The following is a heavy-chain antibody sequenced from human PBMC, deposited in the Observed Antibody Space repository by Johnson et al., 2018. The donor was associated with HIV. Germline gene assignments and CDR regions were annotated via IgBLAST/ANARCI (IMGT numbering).Heavy chain of an antibody. D-gene: IGHD2-2*01. V-gene: IGHV3-9*01. CDR2: ISWNSGSI. Sequence: VQLLESGGGLVQPGRSLRLSCPASGFTFDDYAMHWVRQAPGKGLEWVSGISWNSGSIGYADSVKGRFTISRDNSKNTLYLQMNSLRAEDTAVYYCARDASWDDAFDIWGQGTMVTVSS. CDR1: GFTFDDYA. CDR3: ARDASWDDAFDI. J-gene: IGHJ3*02.